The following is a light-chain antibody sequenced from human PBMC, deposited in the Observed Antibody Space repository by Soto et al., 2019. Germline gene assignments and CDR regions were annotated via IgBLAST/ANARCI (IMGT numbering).Light chain of an antibody. V-gene: IGKV3-11*01. CDR3: QRRSDWPLS. CDR2: DAS. J-gene: IGKJ4*01. CDR1: QSVDTY. Sequence: EIVLPQSPATLSLSPGERATLSCRASQSVDTYLAWYQQKPGQVPRLLIYDASKRATGTPARFSGSGSGTDFTLTISSVEPEDLAIYYCQRRSDWPLSFGGGTKVEIK.